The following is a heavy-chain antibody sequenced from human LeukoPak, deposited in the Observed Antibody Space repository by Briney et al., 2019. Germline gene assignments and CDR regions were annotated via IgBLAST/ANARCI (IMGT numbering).Heavy chain of an antibody. Sequence: SETLSLTXTVSGGSISSYYWSWIRQPPGKGLEWIGYIYYSGSTNYNPSLKSRVTISVDTSKNQFSLKLSSVTAADTAVYYCARMASGGIQLWSYYFDYWGQGTLVTVSS. J-gene: IGHJ4*02. CDR1: GGSISSYY. V-gene: IGHV4-59*01. CDR2: IYYSGST. D-gene: IGHD5-18*01. CDR3: ARMASGGIQLWSYYFDY.